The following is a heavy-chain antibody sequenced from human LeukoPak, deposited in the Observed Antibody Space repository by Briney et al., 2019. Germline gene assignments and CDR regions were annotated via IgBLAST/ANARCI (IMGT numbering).Heavy chain of an antibody. CDR2: INDSGST. J-gene: IGHJ4*02. CDR3: ARASRGTSSRALDY. V-gene: IGHV4-34*01. D-gene: IGHD1-1*01. Sequence: PSETLSLTCAISGGTFTDYYWSWIRQPPGKGLEWIGDINDSGSTNSSPSLKSRVVISLDTSKSQLSLKLSPVTAADTATYFCARASRGTSSRALDYWGQGTLVTVSS. CDR1: GGTFTDYY.